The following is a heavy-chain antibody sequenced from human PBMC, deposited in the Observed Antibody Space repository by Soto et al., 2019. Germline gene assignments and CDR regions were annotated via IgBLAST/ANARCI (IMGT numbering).Heavy chain of an antibody. CDR2: FDPEDGET. V-gene: IGHV1-24*01. J-gene: IGHJ3*02. CDR1: EYTLSKLS. D-gene: IGHD3-22*01. CDR3: ATGLHYSDSSGYYYHAFDI. Sequence: ASVKVSCKVSEYTLSKLSMHWVRQAPGKGLEWMGGFDPEDGETIYAQKFQGRVTMTEDTSTDTAYMELSSLRSEDTAVYYCATGLHYSDSSGYYYHAFDISGQGTIVTVSS.